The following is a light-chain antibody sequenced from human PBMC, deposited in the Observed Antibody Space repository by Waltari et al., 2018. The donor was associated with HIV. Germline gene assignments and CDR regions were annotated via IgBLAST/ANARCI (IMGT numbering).Light chain of an antibody. J-gene: IGLJ1*01. CDR1: SSNIGAGYD. V-gene: IGLV1-40*01. Sequence: QSVLTQPPSVSGAPGQRVTISCTGSSSNIGAGYDVHWYPQLPGTAPKLLLFGSTNRPSGVPDRFSGSKSGTSASLAITGLQAEDEADYYCQSYDSSLSGSYVFGTGTKVTVL. CDR3: QSYDSSLSGSYV. CDR2: GST.